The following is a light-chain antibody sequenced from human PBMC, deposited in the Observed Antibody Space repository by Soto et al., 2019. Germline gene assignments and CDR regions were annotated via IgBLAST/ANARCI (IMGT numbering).Light chain of an antibody. Sequence: SALTQPASVSGSPGQSITISCTGTSSDVGGYNYVSWYQQYPGKAPKVMIFDVSNRPSGVSDRFSGSKSGNTAFLTISGLQAEDEADYYCSSYTSSSTRLFGGGTQLTVL. CDR2: DVS. CDR1: SSDVGGYNY. CDR3: SSYTSSSTRL. J-gene: IGLJ3*02. V-gene: IGLV2-14*01.